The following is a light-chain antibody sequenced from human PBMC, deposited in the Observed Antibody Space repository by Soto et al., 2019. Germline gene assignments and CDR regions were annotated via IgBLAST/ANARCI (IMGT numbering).Light chain of an antibody. CDR3: QQYGSSPPT. Sequence: EIVLTQXPGTLSLSPGERATLSCRASQSVSSSYLAWYQQKPGQAPRLLIYGASSRATGIPDRFSGSGSGTDFTLTISRLEPEDFAVYYCQQYGSSPPTFGQGTKVEIK. J-gene: IGKJ1*01. CDR2: GAS. V-gene: IGKV3-20*01. CDR1: QSVSSSY.